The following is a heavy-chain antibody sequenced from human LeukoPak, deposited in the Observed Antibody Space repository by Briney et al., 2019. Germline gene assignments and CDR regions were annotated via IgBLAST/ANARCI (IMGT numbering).Heavy chain of an antibody. V-gene: IGHV3-21*05. J-gene: IGHJ4*02. CDR3: ARDGDGYNPRRVDY. Sequence: GGSLRLSCAASGFTFSSYEMNWVRQAPGKGLEWVSYISSSSSYTNYADSVKGRFTISRDNAKKSLYLQMNSLRAEDTAVYYCARDGDGYNPRRVDYWGQGTLVTVSS. CDR1: GFTFSSYE. D-gene: IGHD5-24*01. CDR2: ISSSSSYT.